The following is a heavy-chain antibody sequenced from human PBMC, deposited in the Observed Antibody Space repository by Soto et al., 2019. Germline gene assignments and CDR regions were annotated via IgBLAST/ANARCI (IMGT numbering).Heavy chain of an antibody. CDR3: ARRAPYYYDSSGSDY. J-gene: IGHJ4*02. D-gene: IGHD3-22*01. Sequence: SETLSLTCTVSGGSISSGSYYWGWIRQPPGKGLEWIGSIYYSGSTYYNPSLKSRVTISVDTSKNQFSLKLSSVTAADTAVYYCARRAPYYYDSSGSDYWGQGTLVTVSS. CDR1: GGSISSGSYY. CDR2: IYYSGST. V-gene: IGHV4-39*01.